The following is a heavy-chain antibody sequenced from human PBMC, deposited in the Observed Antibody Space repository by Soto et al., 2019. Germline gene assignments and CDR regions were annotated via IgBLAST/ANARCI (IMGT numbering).Heavy chain of an antibody. CDR3: AIDAGVNNVVGSGLSSHFGY. J-gene: IGHJ4*02. D-gene: IGHD3-22*01. CDR2: INPGGGSP. V-gene: IGHV1-46*01. CDR1: GYTFTNYF. Sequence: ASVKVSCKASGYTFTNYFIHWVRQAPGQGLEWMGIINPGGGSPSYAHKFQGRVTMTRDTTTSTVYLELSSLRSEDTAIYYWAIDAGVNNVVGSGLSSHFGYWGQGTQLTVST.